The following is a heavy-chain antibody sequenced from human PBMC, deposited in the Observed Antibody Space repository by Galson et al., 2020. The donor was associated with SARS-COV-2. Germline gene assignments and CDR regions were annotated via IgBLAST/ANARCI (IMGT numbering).Heavy chain of an antibody. CDR3: ARIPHDYGDHYPNYLDY. CDR1: GASSSSGSSY. J-gene: IGHJ4*02. V-gene: IGHV4-39*07. Sequence: LQTLSLTCPVSGASSSSGSSYWGWIRQPPGQGLEWIGSIYYGGNTFYNPSLRSRLTISLDTSKNQFSLQLNSVTAADTAGYYCARIPHDYGDHYPNYLDYWGRGTLVTVSS. D-gene: IGHD4-17*01. CDR2: IYYGGNT.